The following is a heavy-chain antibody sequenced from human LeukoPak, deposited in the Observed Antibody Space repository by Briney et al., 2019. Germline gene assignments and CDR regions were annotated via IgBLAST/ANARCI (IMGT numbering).Heavy chain of an antibody. CDR1: GGSFSGYY. D-gene: IGHD5-12*01. V-gene: IGHV4-34*01. CDR3: ARGGYSGYDSYDY. Sequence: SETLSLTCAVYGGSFSGYYWSWIRQPPGKGLEWMGEINHSGSTNYNPPLKSRVTISVDTSKNQFSLKLSSVTAADTAVYYCARGGYSGYDSYDYWGQGTLVTVSS. CDR2: INHSGST. J-gene: IGHJ4*02.